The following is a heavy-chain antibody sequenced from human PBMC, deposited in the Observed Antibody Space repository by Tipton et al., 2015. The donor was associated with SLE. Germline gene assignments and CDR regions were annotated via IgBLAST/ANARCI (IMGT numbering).Heavy chain of an antibody. D-gene: IGHD3-22*01. CDR2: IYYSGST. J-gene: IGHJ1*01. V-gene: IGHV4-39*07. CDR1: GGSISSSSYY. CDR3: ASDTSGYYSFQH. Sequence: TLSLTCTVSGGSISSSSYYWGWIRQPPGKGLEWIGSIYYSGSTYYNPSLKSRVTISVDTSKNQFSLKLSSVTAADTAVYYCASDTSGYYSFQHWGQGTLVTVSS.